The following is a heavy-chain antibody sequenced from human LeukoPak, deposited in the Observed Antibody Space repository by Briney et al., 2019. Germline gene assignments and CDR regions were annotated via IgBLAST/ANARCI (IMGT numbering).Heavy chain of an antibody. V-gene: IGHV3-7*01. J-gene: IGHJ4*02. CDR2: IKQDGSEK. Sequence: GGSLRLSCAASGFTFSSYWMSWVRQAPGKGLEWVANIKQDGSEKYYVDSVKGRFTISRDNAKNSLYLQMNSLRAEDTAVYYCARDPLSYYDSSGYSYWGQGTLVTVSS. D-gene: IGHD3-22*01. CDR1: GFTFSSYW. CDR3: ARDPLSYYDSSGYSY.